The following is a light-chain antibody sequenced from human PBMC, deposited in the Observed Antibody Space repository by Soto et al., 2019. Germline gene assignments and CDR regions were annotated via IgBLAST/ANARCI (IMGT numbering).Light chain of an antibody. CDR3: AAWDDRLNGVL. CDR1: SSNIGSNP. CDR2: NNN. V-gene: IGLV1-44*01. J-gene: IGLJ2*01. Sequence: QSVLTQPPSASGTPGQRVTISCSGSSSNIGSNPVHWYQQLPGTAPKLLIHNNNQRPSGVPDRFSASKSGTSASLAISGLESEDEDDYYCAAWDDRLNGVLFGGGTKLTVL.